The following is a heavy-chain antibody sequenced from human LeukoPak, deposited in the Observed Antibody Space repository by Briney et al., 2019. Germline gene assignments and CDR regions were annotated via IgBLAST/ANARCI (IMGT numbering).Heavy chain of an antibody. CDR3: AREDSAAYCTSTNCFGFDY. V-gene: IGHV4-4*07. J-gene: IGHJ4*02. CDR2: IHSSGAT. CDR1: GGSISSYY. D-gene: IGHD2-2*01. Sequence: SETLSLTCTVSGGSISSYYWSWIRQPPGKGLEWIGRIHSSGATDYSPSLKSRVTISLDKSKSHFSLKLSSVTAADTAIYYCAREDSAAYCTSTNCFGFDYWGQGTLVTVSS.